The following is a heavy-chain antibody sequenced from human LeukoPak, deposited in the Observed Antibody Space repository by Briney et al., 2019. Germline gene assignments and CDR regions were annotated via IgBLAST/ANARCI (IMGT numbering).Heavy chain of an antibody. CDR1: GYTFTGYY. V-gene: IGHV1-2*02. D-gene: IGHD6-19*01. CDR3: ARDGKQWLRGGNWFDP. Sequence: GASVKVSCKASGYTFTGYYMHWVRQAPGQGLEWMGWINPNSGATNYAQKFQGRVTMTRDTSISTAYMELSRLRPDDTAVYYCARDGKQWLRGGNWFDPWGQGTLVTVSS. J-gene: IGHJ5*02. CDR2: INPNSGAT.